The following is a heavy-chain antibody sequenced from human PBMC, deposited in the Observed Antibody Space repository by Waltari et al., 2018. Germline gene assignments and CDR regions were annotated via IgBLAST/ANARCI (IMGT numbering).Heavy chain of an antibody. V-gene: IGHV4-59*01. J-gene: IGHJ4*02. Sequence: QVQLQESGPGLLKTSETLSLTCTVSRGSIRSCYWSWIRQPPGKGLEWIGYIYYSGSTNYNPSLKSRVTISVDTSKNQFSLKLSSVTAADTAVYYCARRGVVPAAPIDYWGQGTLVTVSS. D-gene: IGHD2-2*01. CDR3: ARRGVVPAAPIDY. CDR2: IYYSGST. CDR1: RGSIRSCY.